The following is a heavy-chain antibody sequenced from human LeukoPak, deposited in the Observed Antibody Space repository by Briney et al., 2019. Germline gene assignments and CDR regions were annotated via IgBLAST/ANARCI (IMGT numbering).Heavy chain of an antibody. D-gene: IGHD3-10*02. V-gene: IGHV4-39*01. CDR1: GGSISTSGYY. CDR2: MYYSGST. J-gene: IGHJ4*02. Sequence: SETLSLTCSVSGGSISTSGYYWGWIRQPPGKGLEYIGSMYYSGSTDYNPSLKSRVTISVDTSNNHFSLRLSPVTAADAAVYYCARRRGMFSYYFDYWGQGTLVTVSS. CDR3: ARRRGMFSYYFDY.